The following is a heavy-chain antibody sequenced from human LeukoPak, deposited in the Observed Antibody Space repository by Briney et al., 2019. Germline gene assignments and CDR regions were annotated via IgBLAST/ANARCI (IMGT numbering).Heavy chain of an antibody. CDR1: GYTFTGYY. J-gene: IGHJ6*02. V-gene: IGHV1-2*02. Sequence: ASVKVSFKASGYTFTGYYMHWVRQAPGQGLEWMGWINPNSGGTNYAQKFQGRVTMTRDTSISTAYMELSRLRSDDTAVYYCASSLRYFDWLLDPYYYGMDVWGQGTTVTVSS. D-gene: IGHD3-9*01. CDR3: ASSLRYFDWLLDPYYYGMDV. CDR2: INPNSGGT.